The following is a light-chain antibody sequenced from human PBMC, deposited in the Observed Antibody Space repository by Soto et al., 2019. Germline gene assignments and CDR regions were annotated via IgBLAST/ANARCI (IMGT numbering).Light chain of an antibody. V-gene: IGLV2-18*02. Sequence: QSALTQPPSVSGSPGQSVTISCTGTSSDVGSYNRVSWYQQPPGTAPKLIIYEVTNRPSGVPVRFSGSKSANMASLTISGLQAEDEADYYCGSYAISRVGVLGGGPKLTVL. CDR2: EVT. CDR3: GSYAISRVGV. J-gene: IGLJ3*02. CDR1: SSDVGSYNR.